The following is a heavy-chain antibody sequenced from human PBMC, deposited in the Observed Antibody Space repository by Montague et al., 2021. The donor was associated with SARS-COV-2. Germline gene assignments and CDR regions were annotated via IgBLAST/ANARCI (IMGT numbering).Heavy chain of an antibody. Sequence: SETLSLTCSVSGGSISSNYWSWIRQSPGKGLERNGYIFHSGITDYNSSLKSRVTISVDMSKNQFSLQLNSVTAADSAGSYCARTEYNWNDWFDPWGQGTLVTVSS. J-gene: IGHJ5*02. CDR3: ARTEYNWNDWFDP. V-gene: IGHV4-59*13. D-gene: IGHD1-20*01. CDR2: IFHSGIT. CDR1: GGSISSNY.